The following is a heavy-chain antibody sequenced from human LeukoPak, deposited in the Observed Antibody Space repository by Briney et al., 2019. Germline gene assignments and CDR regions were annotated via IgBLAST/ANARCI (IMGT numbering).Heavy chain of an antibody. V-gene: IGHV3-53*05. J-gene: IGHJ4*02. CDR3: ARDREYSSGCLDY. D-gene: IGHD6-19*01. Sequence: GGSLRLSCAASGFTVSSNYMNWVRQAPGKGLEWVSVIYSGGTTYYADSVKGRFTISRDNSKNTLYLQMNSLRTEDTAVYYCARDREYSSGCLDYWGQGTLVTVSS. CDR1: GFTVSSNY. CDR2: IYSGGTT.